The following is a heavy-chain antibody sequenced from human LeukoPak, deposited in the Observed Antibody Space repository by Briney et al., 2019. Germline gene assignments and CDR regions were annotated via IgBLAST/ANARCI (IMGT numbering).Heavy chain of an antibody. CDR1: GFTFSSYA. Sequence: GGSLRLSCAASGFTFSSYALSWVRQAPGKGLEWVSLISGSGRQTEYGDSVKGRFTISRDNSKNTLSLQINSLKAEDTAIYYCAKHLRTHVWFFDYWGQGTLVTVSS. V-gene: IGHV3-23*01. J-gene: IGHJ4*02. CDR2: ISGSGRQT. CDR3: AKHLRTHVWFFDY. D-gene: IGHD3-9*01.